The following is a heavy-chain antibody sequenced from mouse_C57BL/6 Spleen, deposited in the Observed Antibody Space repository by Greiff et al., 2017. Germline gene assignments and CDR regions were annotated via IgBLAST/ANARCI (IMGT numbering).Heavy chain of an antibody. CDR1: GFNIKDDY. V-gene: IGHV14-4*01. Sequence: EVQGVESGAELVRPGASVKLSCTVSGFNIKDDYMHWVKQRPERGLVWIVWIDPENGDTDYASKFQGKATITADTSSNTAYLKISSLTSEDTAVYYCTTPGDGYFDYWGQGTTLTVSS. D-gene: IGHD2-3*01. CDR2: IDPENGDT. CDR3: TTPGDGYFDY. J-gene: IGHJ2*01.